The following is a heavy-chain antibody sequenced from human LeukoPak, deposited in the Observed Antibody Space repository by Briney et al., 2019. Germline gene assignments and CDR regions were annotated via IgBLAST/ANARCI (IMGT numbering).Heavy chain of an antibody. CDR1: GASISSGGYY. V-gene: IGHV4-30-2*01. CDR3: ARGYYDSSGGGYFDY. J-gene: IGHJ4*02. D-gene: IGHD3-22*01. CDR2: IYHSGST. Sequence: SETLSLTCTDSGASISSGGYYWSWIRQPPGKGLEWIGYIYHSGSTYYNPSLKSRVTISVDRSKNQFSLKLTSVTAADTAVYYCARGYYDSSGGGYFDYWGQGTLVTVSS.